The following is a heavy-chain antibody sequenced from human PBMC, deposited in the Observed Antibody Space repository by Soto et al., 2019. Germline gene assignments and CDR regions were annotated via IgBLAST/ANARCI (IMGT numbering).Heavy chain of an antibody. CDR3: SSSAS. D-gene: IGHD3-10*01. CDR1: GFPFSRYG. CDR2: IWYDGTNK. J-gene: IGHJ5*02. V-gene: IGHV3-33*01. Sequence: QVQLVESGGAVVQPGRSLRLSCVASGFPFSRYGMHWVRQAPGKGLEWVAVIWYDGTNKYYADSVKGRFTISRDNSKNTLYLQMNSLRAEDTAVYYCSSSASWGQGTLVTGSS.